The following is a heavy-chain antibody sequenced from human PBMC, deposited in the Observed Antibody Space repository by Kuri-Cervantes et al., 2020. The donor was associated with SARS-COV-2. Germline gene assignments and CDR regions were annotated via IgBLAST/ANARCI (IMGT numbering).Heavy chain of an antibody. CDR1: GGSISSYY. Sequence: GSLRLSCTVSGGSISSYYWSWIRQPPGKGLEWIGYIYYSGSTNYNPSLKSRVTISVDTSKNQFSLKLSSVTAADTAVYYCARDRYDQMDVWGKGTTDTVSS. CDR2: IYYSGST. J-gene: IGHJ6*04. D-gene: IGHD3-3*01. V-gene: IGHV4-59*12. CDR3: ARDRYDQMDV.